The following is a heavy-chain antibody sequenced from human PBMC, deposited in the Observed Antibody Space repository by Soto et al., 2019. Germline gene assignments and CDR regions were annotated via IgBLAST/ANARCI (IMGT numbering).Heavy chain of an antibody. CDR1: RLTLSSYA. D-gene: IGHD3-3*01. V-gene: IGHV3-23*01. J-gene: IGHJ4*02. CDR3: AKVQVIGVVISELDY. Sequence: GWSPRLSCAAYRLTLSSYAVGLVRQAEVKGLEWVSAISGSGGSTYYADCVNGRSTISRDNSKNTLYLQMNSLRAEDTAVYYCAKVQVIGVVISELDYWDQGTLVTVSS. CDR2: ISGSGGST.